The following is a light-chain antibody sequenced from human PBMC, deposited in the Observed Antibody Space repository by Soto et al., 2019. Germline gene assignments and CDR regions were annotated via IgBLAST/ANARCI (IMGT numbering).Light chain of an antibody. J-gene: IGLJ1*01. CDR3: VSYTTSASYV. CDR1: SSDVGNYIF. V-gene: IGLV2-14*01. Sequence: QSALTQPASVSGSPGQSITISCTGTSSDVGNYIFVSWYRQHPGKAPKLMIYYINNRPSGVSNRFSGSKSGNTASLTISGLQAEDEADYYCVSYTTSASYVFGTGTKLTVL. CDR2: YIN.